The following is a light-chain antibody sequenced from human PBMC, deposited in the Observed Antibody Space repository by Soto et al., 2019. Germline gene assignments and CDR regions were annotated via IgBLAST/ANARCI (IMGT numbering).Light chain of an antibody. CDR2: RAS. CDR1: QSISSW. CDR3: PQYDRASWT. Sequence: DIQMTQSPSTLSASVGDRVIIACRASQSISSWLAWYQQKPGKAPNLLIYRASTLKSGIPSRFSGSGSGTEFTLTISILQPDDFATYYCPQYDRASWTFGPGTNVEIK. J-gene: IGKJ1*01. V-gene: IGKV1-5*03.